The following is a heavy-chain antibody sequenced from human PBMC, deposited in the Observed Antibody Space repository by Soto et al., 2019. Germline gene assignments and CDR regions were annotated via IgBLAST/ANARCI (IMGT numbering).Heavy chain of an antibody. J-gene: IGHJ6*02. V-gene: IGHV4-39*01. D-gene: IGHD3-3*01. CDR3: AIYYSAFWSGYDYNYYGMDV. Sequence: ETLSLTCAVSGGSISSSSYYWGWMGQRPGKGLEWAGSVYYSGSTYYNSSIKSRVILSVDTSKNQYSLKLSSVTAADTAVYYCAIYYSAFWSGYDYNYYGMDVWGQGTTVTVSS. CDR2: VYYSGST. CDR1: GGSISSSSYY.